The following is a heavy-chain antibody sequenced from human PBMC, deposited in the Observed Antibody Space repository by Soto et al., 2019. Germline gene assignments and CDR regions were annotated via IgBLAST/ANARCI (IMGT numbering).Heavy chain of an antibody. D-gene: IGHD1-1*01. CDR1: GYGFTTYG. V-gene: IGHV1-18*01. CDR3: ARGRYGDY. J-gene: IGHJ4*02. Sequence: QVHLVQSGAEVKKPGASVKVSCKGSGYGFTTYGITWVRQAPGQGLEWMAWISAHNGNTNYAQKLQGRGTVTRDTSTSTAYMELRSLRSDDTAVYYCARGRYGDYWGQGALFTVSS. CDR2: ISAHNGNT.